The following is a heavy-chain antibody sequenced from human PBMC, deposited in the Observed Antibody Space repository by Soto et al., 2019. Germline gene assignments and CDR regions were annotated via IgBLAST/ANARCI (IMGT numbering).Heavy chain of an antibody. CDR1: GGSFSGYY. J-gene: IGHJ6*02. V-gene: IGHV4-34*01. CDR2: INHSGST. CDR3: ARGRGRAVAGTIYYYGMDV. D-gene: IGHD6-19*01. Sequence: SETLSLTCAVYGGSFSGYYWSWIRQPPGKGLEWIGEINHSGSTNYNPSLKSRVTISVDTSKNQFSLKLSSVTAADTAVYYCARGRGRAVAGTIYYYGMDVWGQGTTVTVSS.